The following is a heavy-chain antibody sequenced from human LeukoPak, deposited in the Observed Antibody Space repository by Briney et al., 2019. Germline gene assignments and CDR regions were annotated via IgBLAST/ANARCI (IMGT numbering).Heavy chain of an antibody. CDR3: AREWAGAYYYYYMDV. CDR1: GFTVSSNY. V-gene: IGHV3-66*02. D-gene: IGHD6-19*01. Sequence: PGGSLRLSCAASGFTVSSNYMSWVRQAPGKGLEWVSVIYSGGSTYYADSVKGRFTISRDNSKNTLYLQMNSLRAEDTAVYYCAREWAGAYYYYYMDVWGQRDHGHRLL. CDR2: IYSGGST. J-gene: IGHJ6*03.